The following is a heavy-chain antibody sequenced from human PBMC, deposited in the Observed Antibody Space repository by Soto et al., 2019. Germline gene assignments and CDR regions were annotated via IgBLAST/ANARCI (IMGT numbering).Heavy chain of an antibody. Sequence: QVQLVQSGAEVRKPGASVKLSCKASGYSFTSHYIHWVRQAPGQGLEWMGIINPSDRTTRYAQKFQRRVSMTRDTSTASVYMELSSLRSEDAAVYYCARSYVTSRPLDYWGQGTLVTVSS. CDR2: INPSDRTT. J-gene: IGHJ4*02. CDR3: ARSYVTSRPLDY. CDR1: GYSFTSHY. D-gene: IGHD2-21*02. V-gene: IGHV1-46*01.